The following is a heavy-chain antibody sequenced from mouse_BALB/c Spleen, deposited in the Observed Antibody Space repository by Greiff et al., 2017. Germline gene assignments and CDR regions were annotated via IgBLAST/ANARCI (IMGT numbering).Heavy chain of an antibody. CDR1: GFTFNTYA. D-gene: IGHD5-1*01. V-gene: IGHV10S3*01. J-gene: IGHJ3*01. CDR2: IRSKSNNYAT. Sequence: EVQLVETGGGLVQPKGSLKLSCAASGFTFNTYAMNWVRQAPGKGLEWVARIRSKSNNYATYYADSVKDRFTISRDESQSMLYLQMNNLKTEDTAMYYCVSHLQRFAYWGQGTLVTVSA. CDR3: VSHLQRFAY.